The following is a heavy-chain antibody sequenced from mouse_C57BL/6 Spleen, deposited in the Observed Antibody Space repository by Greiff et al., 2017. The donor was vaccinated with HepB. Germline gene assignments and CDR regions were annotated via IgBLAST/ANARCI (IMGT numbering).Heavy chain of an antibody. Sequence: VQLQQSGPELVKPGASVKISCKASGYAFSSSWMNWVKQRPGKGLEWIGRIYPGDGDTNYNGKFKGKATLTADKSSSTAYMQLSSLTSEDSAVYVCARSGGSTFYAMDYWGQGTSVTVSS. D-gene: IGHD1-1*01. CDR3: ARSGGSTFYAMDY. J-gene: IGHJ4*01. CDR2: IYPGDGDT. CDR1: GYAFSSSW. V-gene: IGHV1-82*01.